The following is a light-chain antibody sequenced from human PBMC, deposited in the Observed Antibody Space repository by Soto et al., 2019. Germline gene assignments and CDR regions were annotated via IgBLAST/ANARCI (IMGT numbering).Light chain of an antibody. Sequence: FMLTQPHSVSESPGQTVTISCTRSSGSIASSYVQWDQLRPGSAPTTLIFENDQRPSGVPDRFSGSIDTSSNSASLTISGLRTEDEAEYYCQSYDYNTVVFGGGTKLTVL. CDR1: SGSIASSY. J-gene: IGLJ2*01. CDR3: QSYDYNTVV. CDR2: END. V-gene: IGLV6-57*04.